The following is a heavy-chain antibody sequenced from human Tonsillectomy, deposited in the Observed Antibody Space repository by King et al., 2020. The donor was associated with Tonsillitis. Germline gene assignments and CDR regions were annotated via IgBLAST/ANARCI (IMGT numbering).Heavy chain of an antibody. J-gene: IGHJ6*02. V-gene: IGHV3-30-3*01. CDR2: ISDDSSNK. CDR3: AREGPPGLYGMDI. Sequence: VQLVESGGGVVQPGRSLRLSCAASGFTFDRHAMHWVRQAPGKGLEWVAIISDDSSNKQYVDSVKGRFTISRDNGKNTLYLQMTSARTEDTAVYYCAREGPPGLYGMDIWGPGTTVTVSS. CDR1: GFTFDRHA.